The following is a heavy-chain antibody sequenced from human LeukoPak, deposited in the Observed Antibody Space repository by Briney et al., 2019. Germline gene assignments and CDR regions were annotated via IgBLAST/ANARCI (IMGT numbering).Heavy chain of an antibody. V-gene: IGHV3-23*01. CDR3: AKDKTRQGSAGY. Sequence: GGSLRLSCAASGFTFSNYAMSWVRQAPGKGLEWVSGISGSNSSMSYADSVKGRFVISRDNSKNTLFLQMNSLRAEDTAVYYCAKDKTRQGSAGYWGQGTLVTVSS. J-gene: IGHJ4*02. CDR2: ISGSNSSM. D-gene: IGHD4-23*01. CDR1: GFTFSNYA.